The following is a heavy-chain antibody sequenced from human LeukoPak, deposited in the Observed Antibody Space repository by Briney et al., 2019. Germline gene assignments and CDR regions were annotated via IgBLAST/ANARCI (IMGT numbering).Heavy chain of an antibody. D-gene: IGHD1-26*01. Sequence: QPGGSLRLSCAVSGFTFSDNWMSWVRQAPGKGLEWVANIKEDGSEKNYVDSVKGRFTISRDNAKNSLYLQMNSLRAEDTAVYYCAKYFRADSGNYYRSFDCWGQGTLVTVSS. CDR3: AKYFRADSGNYYRSFDC. CDR1: GFTFSDNW. V-gene: IGHV3-7*05. J-gene: IGHJ4*02. CDR2: IKEDGSEK.